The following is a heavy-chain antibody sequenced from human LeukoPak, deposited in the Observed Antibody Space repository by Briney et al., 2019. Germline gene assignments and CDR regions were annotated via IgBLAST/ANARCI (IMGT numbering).Heavy chain of an antibody. J-gene: IGHJ4*02. D-gene: IGHD1-26*01. V-gene: IGHV4-34*01. CDR3: ARGTGIVGATPFDY. CDR2: INHSGST. Sequence: SGTLSLTCAVYGGSFSGYYWSWVRQPPGKGLEWIGEINHSGSTNYNPPLKSRVTISVDTSKNQFSLKLSSVTAADTAVYYCARGTGIVGATPFDYWGQGTLVTASS. CDR1: GGSFSGYY.